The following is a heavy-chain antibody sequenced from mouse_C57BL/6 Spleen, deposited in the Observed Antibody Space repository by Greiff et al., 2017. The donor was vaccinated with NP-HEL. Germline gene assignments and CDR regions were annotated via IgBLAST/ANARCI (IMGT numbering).Heavy chain of an antibody. Sequence: EVKVVESEGGLVQPGSSMKLSCTASGFTFSDYYMAWVRQVPEKGLEWVANINYDGSSTYYLDSLKSRFIISRDNAKNILYLQMSSLKSEDTATYYCARDRGYYGSFYAMDYWGQGTSVTVSS. D-gene: IGHD1-1*01. J-gene: IGHJ4*01. CDR3: ARDRGYYGSFYAMDY. CDR1: GFTFSDYY. V-gene: IGHV5-16*01. CDR2: INYDGSST.